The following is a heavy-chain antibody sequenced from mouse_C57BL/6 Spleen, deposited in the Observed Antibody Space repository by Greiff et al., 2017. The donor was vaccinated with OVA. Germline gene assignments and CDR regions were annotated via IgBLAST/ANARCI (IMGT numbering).Heavy chain of an antibody. V-gene: IGHV1-42*01. J-gene: IGHJ4*01. CDR3: ARNYDYYEGAMDY. CDR1: GYSFTGYY. Sequence: EVKLQQSGPELVKPGASVKISCKASGYSFTGYYMNWVKQSPEKSLEWIGEINPSTGGTTYNQKFKAKATLTVDKSSSTAYMQLKSLTSEDSAVYYCARNYDYYEGAMDYWGQGTSVTVSS. D-gene: IGHD2-4*01. CDR2: INPSTGGT.